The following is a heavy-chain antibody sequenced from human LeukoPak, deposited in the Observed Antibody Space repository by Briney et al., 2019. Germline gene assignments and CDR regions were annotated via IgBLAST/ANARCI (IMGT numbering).Heavy chain of an antibody. CDR3: AKDQAYYDILTGKGSAFDI. V-gene: IGHV3-30*02. J-gene: IGHJ3*02. Sequence: GRSLRLSCAASGFTFSSYWMHWVRQAPGKGLEWVAFIRYDGSNKYYADSVKGRFTISRDNSKNTLYLQMNSLRAEDTAVYYCAKDQAYYDILTGKGSAFDIWGQGTMVTVSS. CDR2: IRYDGSNK. CDR1: GFTFSSYW. D-gene: IGHD3-9*01.